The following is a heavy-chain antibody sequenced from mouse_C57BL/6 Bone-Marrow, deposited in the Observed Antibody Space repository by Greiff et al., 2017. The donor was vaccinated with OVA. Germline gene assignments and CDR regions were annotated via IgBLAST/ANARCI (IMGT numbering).Heavy chain of an antibody. Sequence: EVKLQESGGGLVKPGGSLKLSCAASGFTFSDYGMHWVRQAPEKGLEWVAYISSGSSTIYYADTVKGRFTISRDNAKNTLFLQMTSLRSEDTAMYYCGGAWFAYWGQGTLVTVSA. CDR2: ISSGSSTI. V-gene: IGHV5-17*01. CDR1: GFTFSDYG. CDR3: GGAWFAY. J-gene: IGHJ3*01.